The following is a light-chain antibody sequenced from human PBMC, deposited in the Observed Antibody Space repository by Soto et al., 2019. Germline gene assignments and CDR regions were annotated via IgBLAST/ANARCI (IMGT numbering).Light chain of an antibody. J-gene: IGKJ1*01. CDR2: AAS. V-gene: IGKV1-39*01. CDR3: QQSYSTTWT. Sequence: IKMTQSPSSLSASVGDRFTITCRASQGISTYLNWYQQKPGKAPKLLIYAASSLQSGVPSRFSGSGSETDFTLTISSLQPEDFATYSCQQSYSTTWTFGQGTKVDIK. CDR1: QGISTY.